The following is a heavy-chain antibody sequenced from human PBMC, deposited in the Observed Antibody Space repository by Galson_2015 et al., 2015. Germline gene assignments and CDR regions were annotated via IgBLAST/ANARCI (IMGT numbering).Heavy chain of an antibody. CDR1: GFTFRNYW. Sequence: LRLSCAASGFTFRNYWLVWVRQTPEKGLQWVAKIKYDGSQTFYVDSVKDRFTISRDNAENSLDLQMNSLRADDTAVYYCARDANRGGEFDYWGQGALVTVSS. CDR2: IKYDGSQT. CDR3: ARDANRGGEFDY. J-gene: IGHJ4*02. V-gene: IGHV3-7*03. D-gene: IGHD1-14*01.